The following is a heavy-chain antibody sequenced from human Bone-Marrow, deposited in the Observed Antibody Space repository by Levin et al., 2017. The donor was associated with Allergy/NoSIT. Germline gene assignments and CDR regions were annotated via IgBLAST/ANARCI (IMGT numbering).Heavy chain of an antibody. CDR2: ISGHNGNT. Sequence: ASVKVSCKTSGYTFNLYGITWVRQAPGQGLEWMGWISGHNGNTDYSQKFQGRVTLTTDTSTSTVYMELRSLRSDDTAVYYCARVEYHDSSGYYDHWGQGTLVTVSS. V-gene: IGHV1-18*01. J-gene: IGHJ4*02. CDR1: GYTFNLYG. CDR3: ARVEYHDSSGYYDH. D-gene: IGHD3-22*01.